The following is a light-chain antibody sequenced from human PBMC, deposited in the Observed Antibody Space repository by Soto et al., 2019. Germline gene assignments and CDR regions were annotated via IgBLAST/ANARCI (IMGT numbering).Light chain of an antibody. J-gene: IGKJ1*01. CDR1: QSISGW. CDR3: QHYNSYSEA. CDR2: VAS. Sequence: DIQMTQSPSTLSAFVGDRVTITCRASQSISGWLAWYQQKPGKAPRLLMYVASSLQSGVPSRFSGSGSATEFTLTISSLQPDDFATYYCQHYNSYSEAFGQGTKVELK. V-gene: IGKV1-5*01.